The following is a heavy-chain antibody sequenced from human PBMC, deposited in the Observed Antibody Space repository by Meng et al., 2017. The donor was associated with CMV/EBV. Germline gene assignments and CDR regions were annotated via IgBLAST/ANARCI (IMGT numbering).Heavy chain of an antibody. CDR2: INHSGST. CDR1: GGSFSGYY. J-gene: IGHJ4*02. Sequence: GSLRLSCAVYGGSFSGYYWSWIRQPPGKGLEWIGEINHSGSTNYNPSLKSRVTISVDTSKNQFSLKLSSVTAADTAVYYCALIKRGIGYWGQGTLVTVSS. V-gene: IGHV4-34*01. CDR3: ALIKRGIGY. D-gene: IGHD6-13*01.